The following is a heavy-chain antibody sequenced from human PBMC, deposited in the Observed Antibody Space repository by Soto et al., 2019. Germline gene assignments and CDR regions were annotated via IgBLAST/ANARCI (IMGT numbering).Heavy chain of an antibody. J-gene: IGHJ6*02. CDR1: GGSISGYY. CDR2: IYYSGNIYYSGNT. Sequence: HVQLQESGPGLVKPSETLSLTCTVSGGSISGYYWNWIRQSPGKGLEWIGYIYYSGNIYYSGNTNYNPSIKSRVTISLDRSKSQFSLKLTSVTVADTAVYFCARDGRLMLRGFSFYNGMDVWGQGTTVTVSS. D-gene: IGHD3-10*01. CDR3: ARDGRLMLRGFSFYNGMDV. V-gene: IGHV4-59*01.